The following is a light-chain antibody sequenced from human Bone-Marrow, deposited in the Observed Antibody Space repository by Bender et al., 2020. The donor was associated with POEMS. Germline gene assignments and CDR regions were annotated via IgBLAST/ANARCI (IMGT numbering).Light chain of an antibody. CDR3: ATWDDSLSGV. J-gene: IGLJ3*02. V-gene: IGLV1-47*02. CDR2: SSH. Sequence: QSVLTQPPSASGTPGQRVTISCSGGSSNIGAHAVNWYQHLPGTAPKLLIYSSHRRPSGVPDRFSGSKSGSSASLAISGLRSEDEAHYYCATWDDSLSGVFGGGTKLTVL. CDR1: SSNIGAHA.